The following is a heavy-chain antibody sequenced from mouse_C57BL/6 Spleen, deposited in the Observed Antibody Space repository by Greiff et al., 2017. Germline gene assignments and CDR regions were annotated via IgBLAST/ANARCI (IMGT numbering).Heavy chain of an antibody. CDR1: GYTFTDYE. D-gene: IGHD2-4*01. Sequence: QVQLQQSGAELVRPGASVTLSCKASGYTFTDYEMHWVKQTPVHGLEWIGAIDPETGGTAYNQKFKGKAILTADKSSSTAYMELRSLTSEDSAVYYCTRIRLRQEFDYWGQGTTLTVSS. CDR3: TRIRLRQEFDY. CDR2: IDPETGGT. J-gene: IGHJ2*01. V-gene: IGHV1-15*01.